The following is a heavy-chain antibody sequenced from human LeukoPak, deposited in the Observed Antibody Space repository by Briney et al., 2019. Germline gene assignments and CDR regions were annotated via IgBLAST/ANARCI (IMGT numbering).Heavy chain of an antibody. J-gene: IGHJ4*02. CDR2: IREAESDK. Sequence: GGSLRLSCAGSGFTFSTYGMDWVRQAPGKGLEWVADIREAESDKNYVDSVKRRFTISRDNARNSLYLQMNSLRPEDTAVYYCAREQWSRLDWGQGTLVTVSS. CDR3: AREQWSRLD. V-gene: IGHV3-7*01. D-gene: IGHD2-8*01. CDR1: GFTFSTYG.